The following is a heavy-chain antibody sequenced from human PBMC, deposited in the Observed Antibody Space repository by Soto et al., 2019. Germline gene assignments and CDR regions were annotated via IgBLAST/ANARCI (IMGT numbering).Heavy chain of an antibody. J-gene: IGHJ4*02. CDR2: IIPIFGTA. D-gene: IGHD6-19*01. CDR1: GDTFSSYA. CDR3: ARDFSSGWDGYFDY. Sequence: QVQLVQSGAEVKKPGSSVKVSCKASGDTFSSYAISWVRQAPGQGLEWMGGIIPIFGTANYAQKFQGRVTITADESTSTAYMELSSLRSEDTAVYYCARDFSSGWDGYFDYWGQGTLVTVSS. V-gene: IGHV1-69*01.